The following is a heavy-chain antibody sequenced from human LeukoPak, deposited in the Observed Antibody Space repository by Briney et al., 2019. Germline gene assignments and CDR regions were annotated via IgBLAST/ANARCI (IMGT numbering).Heavy chain of an antibody. CDR3: AKDKNSGYQLAAEYFHH. CDR1: GFTFNNYA. V-gene: IGHV3-23*01. J-gene: IGHJ1*01. CDR2: ISGSGSTT. Sequence: GGSLRLSCAASGFTFNNYAMTWVRQAPGQGLEWVSTISGSGSTTCYSDSVKGRFTISRDNSKNTLSLQMNSLRVEDTAIYYCAKDKNSGYQLAAEYFHHWGQGTLVTVSS. D-gene: IGHD3-22*01.